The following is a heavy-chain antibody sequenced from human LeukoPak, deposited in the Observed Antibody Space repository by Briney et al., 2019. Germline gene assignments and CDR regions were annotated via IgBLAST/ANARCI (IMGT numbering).Heavy chain of an antibody. Sequence: SETLSLTCAVYGGSSSGYYWSWIRQPPGKGLEWIGEIKDGGFTNYNPSLKSRVTMSSDTSKNQFSLQLTSVTAADTAVYYCAREQMSDAFDIWGQGTMVTVSS. CDR2: IKDGGFT. CDR3: AREQMSDAFDI. V-gene: IGHV4-34*01. CDR1: GGSSSGYY. J-gene: IGHJ3*02.